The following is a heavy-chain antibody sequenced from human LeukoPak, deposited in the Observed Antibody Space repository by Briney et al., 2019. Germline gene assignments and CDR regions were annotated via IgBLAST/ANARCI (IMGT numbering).Heavy chain of an antibody. V-gene: IGHV4-38-2*02. Sequence: SETLSLTCTVSGYSISSGYYWGWIRQPPGKGLEWIGSIYHSGSTYYNPSLKSRVTISVGTSKNQFSLKLSSVTAADTAVYYCARGGVKTTVTTYYYYCMDVWGQGTTVTVSS. CDR1: GYSISSGYY. J-gene: IGHJ6*02. D-gene: IGHD4-17*01. CDR3: ARGGVKTTVTTYYYYCMDV. CDR2: IYHSGST.